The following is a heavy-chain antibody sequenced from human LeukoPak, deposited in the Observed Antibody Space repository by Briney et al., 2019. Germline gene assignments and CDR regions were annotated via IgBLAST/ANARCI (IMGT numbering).Heavy chain of an antibody. CDR1: GFTFSSSS. Sequence: GGSLRLSCAAAGFTFSSSSMNWVRQTPGKGLEWVSSISGESKYIYYADSVTGRFTISRDNAKNSLYLQMGTLRAEDTAVYYCARGAVFQGNYDYWGQGTQVTVSS. J-gene: IGHJ4*02. D-gene: IGHD3-10*01. CDR3: ARGAVFQGNYDY. V-gene: IGHV3-21*01. CDR2: ISGESKYI.